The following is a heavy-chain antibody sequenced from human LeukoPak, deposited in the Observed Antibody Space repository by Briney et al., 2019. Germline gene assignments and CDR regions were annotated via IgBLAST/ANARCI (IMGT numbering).Heavy chain of an antibody. CDR1: GFTFSSYS. Sequence: PRRSLRLSCAASGFTFSSYSMNWVRHAPGKGLEWVSYISSSSSTIYYADSVKGRFTISRDNAKNSLYLQMNSLRAEDTAVYYCAGDYYDSSGYFVYWGQGTLVTVSS. D-gene: IGHD3-22*01. CDR3: AGDYYDSSGYFVY. J-gene: IGHJ4*02. CDR2: ISSSSSTI. V-gene: IGHV3-48*01.